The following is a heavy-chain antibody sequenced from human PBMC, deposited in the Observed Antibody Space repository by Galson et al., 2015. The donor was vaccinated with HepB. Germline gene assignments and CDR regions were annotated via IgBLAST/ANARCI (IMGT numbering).Heavy chain of an antibody. V-gene: IGHV4-39*01. Sequence: SETLSLTCTVSGGSISSSSYYWGWIRQPPGKGLEWIGSIYYSGSTYYNPSLKSRVTISVDTSKNQFSLKLSSVTAADTAVYYCARPCTSYDSSSYYWGGCVVDYWGQGTLVTVSS. CDR2: IYYSGST. J-gene: IGHJ4*02. CDR1: GGSISSSSYY. D-gene: IGHD3-22*01. CDR3: ARPCTSYDSSSYYWGGCVVDY.